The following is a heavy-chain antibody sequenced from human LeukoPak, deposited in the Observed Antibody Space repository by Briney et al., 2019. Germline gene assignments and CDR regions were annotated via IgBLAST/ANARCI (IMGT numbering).Heavy chain of an antibody. Sequence: GRSLRLSCAASGFTFSTYGMHWVRQAPGKGLEWVAVTSYDGSKYYYADSVKGRFTFSRDNSQNTLYLQMNSLRAEDTAVYYCARDRFPSTGWYWYLDHWGQGTLVTVSS. CDR1: GFTFSTYG. CDR3: ARDRFPSTGWYWYLDH. V-gene: IGHV3-30*03. J-gene: IGHJ4*02. D-gene: IGHD6-19*01. CDR2: TSYDGSKY.